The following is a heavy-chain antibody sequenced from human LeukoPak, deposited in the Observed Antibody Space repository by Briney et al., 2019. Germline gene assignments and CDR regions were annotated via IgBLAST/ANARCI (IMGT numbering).Heavy chain of an antibody. CDR3: ARPVYGGSRLGY. CDR2: ISYDGSNK. V-gene: IGHV3-30*03. CDR1: GFTFSNYG. D-gene: IGHD4-23*01. Sequence: PGRSLRLSCAASGFTFSNYGMHWVRQAPGQGLEWVAVISYDGSNKYYADSVKGRFTISRDNSKNTLYLQMNSLRAEDTAVYYCARPVYGGSRLGYWGQGTLVTVSS. J-gene: IGHJ4*02.